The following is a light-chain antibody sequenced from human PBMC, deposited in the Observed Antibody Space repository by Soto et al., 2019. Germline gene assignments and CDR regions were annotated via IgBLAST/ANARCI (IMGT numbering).Light chain of an antibody. CDR1: SSDIAKYNF. CDR3: CSYGGSSTFEV. Sequence: QSVLTQHASVSGSPGQSITISCTGASSDIAKYNFVSWYQQHPDKAPKLIIYEGNKRPSGISHRFSASNSGNPASLTISGLQAEDEADYYCCSYGGSSTFEVFGTGTKVTVL. CDR2: EGN. V-gene: IGLV2-23*03. J-gene: IGLJ1*01.